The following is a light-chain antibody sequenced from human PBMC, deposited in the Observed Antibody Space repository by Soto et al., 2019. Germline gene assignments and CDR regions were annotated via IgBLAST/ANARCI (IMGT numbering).Light chain of an antibody. J-gene: IGLJ1*01. CDR3: SSYTSSSTYV. V-gene: IGLV2-14*01. Sequence: QSALTQPASVSGSPGQSITISCTGTSSDIGGYHYVSWYQHHPGKAPKLMIYEVSNRPPGVSNRFSGSKSDNTASLIISGLQAEDEADYYCSSYTSSSTYVFGTGTKVTVL. CDR2: EVS. CDR1: SSDIGGYHY.